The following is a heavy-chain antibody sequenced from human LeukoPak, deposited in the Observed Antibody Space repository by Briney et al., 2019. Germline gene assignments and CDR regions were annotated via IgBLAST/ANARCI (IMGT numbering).Heavy chain of an antibody. J-gene: IGHJ4*02. CDR3: AIDPNWGTHS. Sequence: GGSLRLSCAASGFTFSTYTMYWVRHPPGKRLEWVSIIGNNGGGIHYADSVKGRFTISRDNFKNALYLQMNSLRVEDTAVYYCAIDPNWGTHSWGQGVLVIVSS. V-gene: IGHV3-23*01. CDR1: GFTFSTYT. CDR2: IGNNGGGI. D-gene: IGHD7-27*01.